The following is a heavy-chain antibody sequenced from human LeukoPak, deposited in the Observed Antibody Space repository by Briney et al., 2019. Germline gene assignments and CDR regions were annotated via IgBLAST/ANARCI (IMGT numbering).Heavy chain of an antibody. CDR3: ARDPFYDYVWGSYSNYMDA. CDR1: GFTFSSYG. Sequence: GGSLRLSCAASGFTFSSYGMHWVRQAPGKGLEWVANIKQDGSEKYYVDSVKGRFTISRDNAKNSLYLQMNSLRAEDTAVYYCARDPFYDYVWGSYSNYMDAWGKGTTVTISS. CDR2: IKQDGSEK. J-gene: IGHJ6*03. V-gene: IGHV3-7*01. D-gene: IGHD3-16*01.